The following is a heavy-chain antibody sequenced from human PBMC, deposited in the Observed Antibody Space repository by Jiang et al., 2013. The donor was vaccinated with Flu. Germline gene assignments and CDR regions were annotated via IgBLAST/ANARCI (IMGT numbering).Heavy chain of an antibody. Sequence: SGAEVKKPRSSVKVSCKASGNTLSDSGFSWVRQAPGQGLEWMGGIVVRSGFTEYTQKFQGRVTITADESSSTAYMELRSLRSDDTAVYFCARNISGCLDHWGQGTLVTVSS. CDR1: GNTLSDSG. CDR2: IVVRSGFT. CDR3: ARNISGCLDH. D-gene: IGHD6-19*01. V-gene: IGHV1-69*01. J-gene: IGHJ4*02.